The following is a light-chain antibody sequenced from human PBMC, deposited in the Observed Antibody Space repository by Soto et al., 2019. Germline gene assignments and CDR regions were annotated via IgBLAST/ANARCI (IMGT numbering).Light chain of an antibody. V-gene: IGKV1-39*01. CDR3: QQSYTTPIT. CDR2: AAS. CDR1: QSISKW. J-gene: IGKJ5*01. Sequence: DIQMTQSPSSVSASVGDRVTISCRASQSISKWLAWYQQKPGKAPNLLVYAASSLQSGVPSRFTGSGSGTDFTLTISSLQPEDFATYFCQQSYTTPITFGQGTRLEIK.